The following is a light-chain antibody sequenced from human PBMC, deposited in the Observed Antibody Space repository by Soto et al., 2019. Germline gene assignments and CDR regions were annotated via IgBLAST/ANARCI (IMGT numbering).Light chain of an antibody. CDR2: DAS. V-gene: IGKV1-5*01. CDR1: QNINTW. J-gene: IGKJ2*01. CDR3: QQPNG. Sequence: DIQMTQSPSILSASVGDRVTITCRATQNINTWLAWYQQKPGKAPKMLIYDASRLQNGVPSRFSGSGSGTQFTLTISSLQPDDFATYYCQQPNGFGPGTKLDVK.